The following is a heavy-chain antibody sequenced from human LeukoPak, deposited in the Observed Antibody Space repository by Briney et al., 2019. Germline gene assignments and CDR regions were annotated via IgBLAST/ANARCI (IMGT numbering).Heavy chain of an antibody. CDR2: GSHDGRNK. Sequence: GGSLRLSCVASGFIFRNYAMHWVRQAPGKGLEWVAVGSHDGRNKIYGDSVKGRFTISRDNSKNTVYLQMDNLRPEDTAVYYCAKDRDSSTGSFFDFWGQGTLVTVSS. J-gene: IGHJ4*02. CDR1: GFIFRNYA. V-gene: IGHV3-30*18. D-gene: IGHD6-13*01. CDR3: AKDRDSSTGSFFDF.